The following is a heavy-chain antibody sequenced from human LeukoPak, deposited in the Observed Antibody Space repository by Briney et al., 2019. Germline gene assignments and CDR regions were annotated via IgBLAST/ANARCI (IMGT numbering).Heavy chain of an antibody. J-gene: IGHJ5*02. CDR2: IYHSGTT. CDR3: ARGQARLAWFDP. D-gene: IGHD6-19*01. CDR1: GYSISSGYY. Sequence: PSETLSLTCTVSGYSISSGYYWGWIRQPPGKGLEWIGTIYHSGTTYYNPSLKSRVTMSVDTSKNQFSLRLRSVAAADTAVYYCARGQARLAWFDPWGQGTLVTVSS. V-gene: IGHV4-38-2*02.